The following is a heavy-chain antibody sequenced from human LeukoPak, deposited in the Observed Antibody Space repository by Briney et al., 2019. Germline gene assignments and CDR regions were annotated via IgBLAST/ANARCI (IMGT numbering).Heavy chain of an antibody. J-gene: IGHJ5*02. D-gene: IGHD4-11*01. Sequence: GGSLRLSCEASGFTFSNYWMHWVRQTPGKGLVWVSRIYTDGSTTNYADSVKGRFTISRDNAKNSLYLQMNSLRAEDTAVYYCARMGWAYSTYARDWFDPWGQGTLVAVSS. CDR1: GFTFSNYW. CDR2: IYTDGSTT. CDR3: ARMGWAYSTYARDWFDP. V-gene: IGHV3-74*01.